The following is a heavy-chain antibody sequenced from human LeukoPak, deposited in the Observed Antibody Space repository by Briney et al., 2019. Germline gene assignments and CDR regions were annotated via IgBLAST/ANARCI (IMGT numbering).Heavy chain of an antibody. J-gene: IGHJ5*02. CDR2: INPNSGGT. CDR3: ARDNTVTPYNWFDP. CDR1: GYTFTGYY. V-gene: IGHV1-2*02. Sequence: GVSVKVSCKASGYTFTGYYMHWVRQAPGQGLEWMGWINPNSGGTNYEQKFQGRVTMTRDTSISTAYMELSRLRSDDTAVYYCARDNTVTPYNWFDPWGQGTLVTVSS. D-gene: IGHD4-11*01.